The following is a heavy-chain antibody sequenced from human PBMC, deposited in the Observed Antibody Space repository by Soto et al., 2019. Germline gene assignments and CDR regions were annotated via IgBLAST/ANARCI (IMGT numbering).Heavy chain of an antibody. Sequence: SVPLSLTCAVSGDSISSYYCMWIRQPPGKGLESIGYLYYGRSANYNPSLKSRVTLSVDTSTNQCSLTLTSVTAADTAVYYCARENLDTVTDSWGQGTLVTVSS. J-gene: IGHJ5*02. V-gene: IGHV4-59*12. CDR1: GDSISSYY. D-gene: IGHD4-17*01. CDR3: ARENLDTVTDS. CDR2: LYYGRSA.